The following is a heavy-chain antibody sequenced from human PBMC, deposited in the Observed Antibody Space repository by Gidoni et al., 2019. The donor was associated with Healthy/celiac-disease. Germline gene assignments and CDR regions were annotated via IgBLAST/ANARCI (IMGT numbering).Heavy chain of an antibody. J-gene: IGHJ4*02. CDR3: ARERVRLGAMTSFGY. D-gene: IGHD3-16*01. V-gene: IGHV3-30*04. CDR1: GFPCSSYA. Sequence: QVQLVESGGGVVQPGRSLIPSCAASGFPCSSYAMHWVRQAPGKGLEWVAVISYDGSNKYYADTVKGRFTISRDNSKNTLYLQMNSLRSEDTAVYDCARERVRLGAMTSFGYWGQGTRVTVSS. CDR2: ISYDGSNK.